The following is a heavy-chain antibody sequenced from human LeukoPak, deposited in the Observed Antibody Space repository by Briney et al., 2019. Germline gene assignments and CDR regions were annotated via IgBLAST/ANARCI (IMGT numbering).Heavy chain of an antibody. D-gene: IGHD2-15*01. V-gene: IGHV4-34*01. Sequence: SETLSLTCAVYGGSFSGYHWSWIRQPPGKGLEWIGEINHSGSTNYNPSLKSRVTISVDTSKNQFSLKLSSVTAADTAVYYCASGGYYYYYGMDVWGQGTMVTVSS. CDR3: ASGGYYYYYGMDV. J-gene: IGHJ6*02. CDR1: GGSFSGYH. CDR2: INHSGST.